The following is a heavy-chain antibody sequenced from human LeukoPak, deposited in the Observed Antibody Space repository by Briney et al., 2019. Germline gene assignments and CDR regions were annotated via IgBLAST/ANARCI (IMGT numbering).Heavy chain of an antibody. D-gene: IGHD3-10*01. J-gene: IGHJ4*02. V-gene: IGHV3-33*01. CDR1: GFTFSSYG. Sequence: GGSLRLSCAASGFTFSSYGMHWVRQAPGKGLEWVAVIWYDGSNKYYADSVKGRFTISRDNSKNTLYLQMNSLRAEDTAVYYCARGRVVRGVITGYFDYWGQGTLSPSPQ. CDR3: ARGRVVRGVITGYFDY. CDR2: IWYDGSNK.